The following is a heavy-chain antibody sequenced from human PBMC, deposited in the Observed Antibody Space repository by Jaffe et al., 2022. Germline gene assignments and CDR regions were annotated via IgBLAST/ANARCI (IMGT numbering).Heavy chain of an antibody. CDR2: IYHSGST. Sequence: QVQLQESGPGLVKPSETLSLTCAVSGYSISSGYYWGWIRQPPGKGLEWIGSIYHSGSTYYNPSLKSRVTISVDTSKNQFSLKLSSVTAADTAVYYCASQNCGGDCAFDYWGQGTLVTVSS. CDR3: ASQNCGGDCAFDY. V-gene: IGHV4-38-2*01. J-gene: IGHJ4*02. D-gene: IGHD2-21*02. CDR1: GYSISSGYY.